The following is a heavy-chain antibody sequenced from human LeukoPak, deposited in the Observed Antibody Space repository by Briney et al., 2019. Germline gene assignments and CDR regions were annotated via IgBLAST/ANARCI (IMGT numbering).Heavy chain of an antibody. Sequence: GGSLRLSCAASGFTFSSYSMNWVRQAPGKGLEWVSYISSSSSTIYYADSVKGRFTISRDNAKNSLYLQMNSLRAEDTAVYYCARDLDHLFYGSGSPFDYWGQGTLVTVSS. J-gene: IGHJ4*02. CDR1: GFTFSSYS. V-gene: IGHV3-48*04. D-gene: IGHD3-10*01. CDR2: ISSSSSTI. CDR3: ARDLDHLFYGSGSPFDY.